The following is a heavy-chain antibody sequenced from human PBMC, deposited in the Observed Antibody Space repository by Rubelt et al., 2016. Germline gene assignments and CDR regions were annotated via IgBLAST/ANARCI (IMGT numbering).Heavy chain of an antibody. D-gene: IGHD1-1*01. CDR2: ISASGANP. CDR1: GFDFDNSA. Sequence: EVQLLESGEGLGRPGGSLRLSCAASGFDFDNSAMSWVRQTPGKGLEWVSGISASGANPLYADSVHCRFTISRENSKKTLYPQMNSLGVDETAVYDCAKGRAGGWNGGDYWGQGTLVTVSS. V-gene: IGHV3-23*01. CDR3: AKGRAGGWNGGDY. J-gene: IGHJ4*02.